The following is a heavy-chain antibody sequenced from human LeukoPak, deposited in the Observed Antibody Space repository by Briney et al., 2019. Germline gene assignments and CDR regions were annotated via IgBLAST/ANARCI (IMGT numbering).Heavy chain of an antibody. J-gene: IGHJ4*02. CDR2: IWYDGTNI. CDR3: ARDPTDTTLAEYYFDY. V-gene: IGHV3-33*01. Sequence: PGRSLRLSCAASGFTFNNYGMHWVRQAPGKGLEWVAVIWYDGTNIYYADSVKGRFTISRDNSKNTLYVQMNSLRAKDTAVYYCARDPTDTTLAEYYFDYWGQGTLVTVSS. D-gene: IGHD5-18*01. CDR1: GFTFNNYG.